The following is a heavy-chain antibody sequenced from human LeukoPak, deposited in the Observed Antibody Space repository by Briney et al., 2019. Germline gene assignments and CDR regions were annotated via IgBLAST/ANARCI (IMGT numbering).Heavy chain of an antibody. CDR1: GFTFSSFW. V-gene: IGHV3-7*01. J-gene: IGHJ4*02. Sequence: PGGSLRLSCAASGFTFSSFWMSWVRQAPGKGLEWVANIKQDGSEKYYVDSVEGRFTISRDNARKSLYLQLNGLRVEDTGSYYCVREDFWSGYSDFWGQGTLVTVSS. CDR3: VREDFWSGYSDF. CDR2: IKQDGSEK. D-gene: IGHD3-3*01.